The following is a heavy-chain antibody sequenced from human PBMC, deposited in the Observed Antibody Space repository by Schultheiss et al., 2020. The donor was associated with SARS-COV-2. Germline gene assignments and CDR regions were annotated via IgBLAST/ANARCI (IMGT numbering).Heavy chain of an antibody. CDR1: GGSISSGGYY. J-gene: IGHJ6*02. CDR2: IYTSGSA. Sequence: SETLSLTCTVSGGSISSGGYYCSWIRQPAGKGLEWIGRIYTSGSANYSPSLKGRVTMSVDTAKNQFSLKLSSVTAADTAVYYCAREDYYYYYGMDVWGQGTTVTVSS. V-gene: IGHV4-61*02. CDR3: AREDYYYYYGMDV.